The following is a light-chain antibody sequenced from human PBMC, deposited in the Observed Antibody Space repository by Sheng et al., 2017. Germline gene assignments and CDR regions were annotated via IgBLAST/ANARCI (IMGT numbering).Light chain of an antibody. V-gene: IGKV1-13*02. J-gene: IGKJ5*01. Sequence: IRMTQSPSSLSASVGDRVTITCRASQGISSALAWYQHKPGKAPNLLIYDASSLESGVPSRFSGSGSGTDFTLTISSLQPEDFATYYCQQFNSYPLTFGQGTRLEIK. CDR1: QGISSA. CDR2: DAS. CDR3: QQFNSYPLT.